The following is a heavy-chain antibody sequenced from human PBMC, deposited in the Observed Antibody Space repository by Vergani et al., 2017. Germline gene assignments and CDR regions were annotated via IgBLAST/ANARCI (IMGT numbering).Heavy chain of an antibody. J-gene: IGHJ4*02. Sequence: EVALVQSGPEMRTPGESLKISCNCSEYSFGNYWIGGARQMPGKGRESMGIIYPADSDTRYSPSFQGQVTITADNSISTAFMQWDSLKASDTALSYCARHTTYTDSWGQGTLVTVSS. CDR3: ARHTTYTDS. V-gene: IGHV5-51*01. D-gene: IGHD1-1*01. CDR2: IYPADSDT. CDR1: EYSFGNYW.